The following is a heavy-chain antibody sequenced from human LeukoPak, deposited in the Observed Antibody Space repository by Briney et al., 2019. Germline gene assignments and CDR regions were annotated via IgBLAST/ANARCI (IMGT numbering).Heavy chain of an antibody. CDR2: ISWNSGSI. V-gene: IGHV3-9*01. Sequence: GRSLRLSCAASGFTFDDYVMHWVRQAPGKGLEWVSGISWNSGSIGYADSVKGRFTISRDNAKNSLYLQMNSLRAEDTALYYCASGFGGDYWGQGTLVTVSS. CDR3: ASGFGGDY. J-gene: IGHJ4*02. CDR1: GFTFDDYV. D-gene: IGHD3-10*01.